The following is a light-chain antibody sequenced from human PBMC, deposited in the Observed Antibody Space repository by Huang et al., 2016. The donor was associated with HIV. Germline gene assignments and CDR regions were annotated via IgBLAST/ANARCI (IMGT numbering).Light chain of an antibody. Sequence: IVMTQSPASLSVSQGERVTVSCRANRSVSSNLAWYQKIPGQAPRLLIYGSSTRAPGIPARFSCSGSGTDFTLTISSLQSEDFALYYCQQYNNWLLSFGEGTRVDIK. CDR1: RSVSSN. CDR2: GSS. CDR3: QQYNNWLLS. J-gene: IGKJ1*01. V-gene: IGKV3-15*01.